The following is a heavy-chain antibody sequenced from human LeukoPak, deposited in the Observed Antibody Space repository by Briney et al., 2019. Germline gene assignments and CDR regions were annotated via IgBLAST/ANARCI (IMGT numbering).Heavy chain of an antibody. J-gene: IGHJ4*02. CDR1: GYSFTLHG. CDR2: ISSYNGNT. D-gene: IGHD3-3*02. CDR3: VRNENCSIYINFDF. V-gene: IGHV1-18*01. Sequence: ASVKVSCKASGYSFTLHGISWVRQAPGQGLEWMGWISSYNGNTEYAQKFQGRVSMTIDTSTSTAYMDLRSLRPDDTAVYYCVRNENCSIYINFDFWGQGALVTVSS.